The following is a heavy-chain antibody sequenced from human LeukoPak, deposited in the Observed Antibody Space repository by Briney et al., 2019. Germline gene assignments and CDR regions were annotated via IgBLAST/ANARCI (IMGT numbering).Heavy chain of an antibody. Sequence: GGSLRLSCAASGFTFSSYAMSWVRQAPGKGLEWVSAITDSGGSTYYGDSVKGRFTISRDNPKNTLYLQMNSLRAEDTAVYYCAKSGAYCSSTSCYYSYWGQGTLVTVSS. V-gene: IGHV3-23*01. CDR1: GFTFSSYA. CDR3: AKSGAYCSSTSCYYSY. J-gene: IGHJ4*02. CDR2: ITDSGGST. D-gene: IGHD2-2*01.